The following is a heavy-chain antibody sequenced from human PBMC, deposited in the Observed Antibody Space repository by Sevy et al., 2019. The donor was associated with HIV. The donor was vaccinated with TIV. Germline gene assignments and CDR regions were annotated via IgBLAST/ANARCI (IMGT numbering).Heavy chain of an antibody. Sequence: SETLSLTCTVSGVSFSSSSYYWGWVRQPPGKGLEWIGTIFYSGNSYYNPSLKSRVTISVDTSKNQFSLKLSSVTAADTAVYYCVREYSSGWYYFDYWGQGTLVTVSS. CDR3: VREYSSGWYYFDY. CDR2: IFYSGNS. D-gene: IGHD6-19*01. V-gene: IGHV4-39*01. J-gene: IGHJ4*02. CDR1: GVSFSSSSYY.